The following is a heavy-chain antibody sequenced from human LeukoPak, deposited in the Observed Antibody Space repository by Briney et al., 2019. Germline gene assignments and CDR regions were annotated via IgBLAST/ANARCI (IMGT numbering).Heavy chain of an antibody. CDR3: AGIAVAGEEGS. CDR1: GFTFSSND. Sequence: GGSLRLSCTGSGFTFSSNDMSWVRQPPGKGLEWVSYISITSKTIKYADSVKGRFTISRDNAKNSLYLQMNSLRDEDTAVYYCAGIAVAGEEGSWGQGTLVTVSS. V-gene: IGHV3-48*02. D-gene: IGHD6-19*01. J-gene: IGHJ4*02. CDR2: ISITSKTI.